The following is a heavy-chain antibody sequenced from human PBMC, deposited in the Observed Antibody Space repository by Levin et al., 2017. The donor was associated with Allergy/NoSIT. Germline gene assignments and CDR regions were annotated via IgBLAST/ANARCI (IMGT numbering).Heavy chain of an antibody. CDR3: ARDRCSSTSCFPDY. J-gene: IGHJ4*02. CDR1: GFTFSNYW. CDR2: VKQDGSET. D-gene: IGHD2-2*01. Sequence: GESLKISCAASGFTFSNYWMTWVRQAPGKGLEWVANVKQDGSETYYVDSVKGRFTISRDNAKNSLYLQMNSLRAEDTAVYYCARDRCSSTSCFPDYWGQGTLVTVSS. V-gene: IGHV3-7*01.